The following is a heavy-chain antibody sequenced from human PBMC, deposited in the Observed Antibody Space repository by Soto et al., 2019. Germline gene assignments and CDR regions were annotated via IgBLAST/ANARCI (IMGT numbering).Heavy chain of an antibody. J-gene: IGHJ6*03. CDR2: MNPNSGNT. CDR3: ARGANWSLCYATLFTVHYYYMDV. D-gene: IGHD1-20*01. V-gene: IGHV1-8*01. CDR1: GYTFTSYD. Sequence: ASVKVSCKASGYTFTSYDINWVRQATGQGLEWMGWMNPNSGNTGYAQKFQGRVTMTRNTSISTAYMELSSLRSEDTAVYYCARGANWSLCYATLFTVHYYYMDVWGKGTTVTVSS.